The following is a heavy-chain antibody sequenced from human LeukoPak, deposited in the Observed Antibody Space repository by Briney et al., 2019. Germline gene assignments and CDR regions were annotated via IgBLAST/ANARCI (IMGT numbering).Heavy chain of an antibody. V-gene: IGHV3-23*01. J-gene: IGHJ4*02. CDR1: GFTFSSYA. CDR2: ISGSGGST. D-gene: IGHD1-26*01. CDR3: AKGLGLYIAGATPFGY. Sequence: GGSLRLPCAASGFTFSSYAMRWVRQAPGEGLEWGSSISGSGGSTYFGDSVKGRFTISRDNSKNTLYLQMNSQRAEDTAVYYCAKGLGLYIAGATPFGYWGQGTLVTVSS.